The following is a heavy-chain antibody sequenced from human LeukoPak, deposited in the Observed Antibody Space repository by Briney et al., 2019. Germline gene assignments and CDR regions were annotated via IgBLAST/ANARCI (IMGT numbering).Heavy chain of an antibody. V-gene: IGHV4-34*01. D-gene: IGHD2-15*01. CDR1: GFTVSSNY. CDR3: ARRLLGYCSGGSCYSGYFQH. Sequence: GSLRLSCAASGFTVSSNYMSWIRQPPGKGLEWIGEINHSGSTNSNPSLKSRVTISVDTSKNQFSLKLSSVTAADTAMYYCARRLLGYCSGGSCYSGYFQHWGQGTLVTVSS. J-gene: IGHJ1*01. CDR2: INHSGST.